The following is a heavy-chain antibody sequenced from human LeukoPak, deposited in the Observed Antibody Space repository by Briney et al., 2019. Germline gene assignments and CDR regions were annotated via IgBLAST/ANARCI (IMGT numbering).Heavy chain of an antibody. V-gene: IGHV3-21*04. CDR1: GFTFTDFY. D-gene: IGHD4-23*01. CDR3: VRDADGGNSWFDT. CDR2: ISPTSSYM. J-gene: IGHJ5*02. Sequence: GGSLRLSCAASGFTFTDFYMNWVRQAPGKGLGWVSWISPTSSYMYYADSVTGRFTITRDNAKNSLYLQMNSLRAEDTALYYCVRDADGGNSWFDTWCQGTLVTVSS.